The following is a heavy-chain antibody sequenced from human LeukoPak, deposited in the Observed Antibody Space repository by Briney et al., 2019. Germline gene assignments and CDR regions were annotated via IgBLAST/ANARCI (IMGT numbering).Heavy chain of an antibody. CDR1: GYTFTSYG. Sequence: GASVNVSCKASGYTFTSYGISWVRQAPGQGLEWMGRISAYNGNTNYAQKLQGRVTMTTDTSTSTAYMELRSLRSDDTAVYYCARDAPSYSSGWYEDAFDIWGQGTMVTVSS. J-gene: IGHJ3*02. V-gene: IGHV1-18*01. CDR2: ISAYNGNT. CDR3: ARDAPSYSSGWYEDAFDI. D-gene: IGHD6-19*01.